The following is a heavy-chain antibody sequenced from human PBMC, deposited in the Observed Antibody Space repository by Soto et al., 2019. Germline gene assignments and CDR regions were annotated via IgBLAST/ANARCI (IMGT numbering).Heavy chain of an antibody. CDR1: GYTFTSYD. J-gene: IGHJ4*02. V-gene: IGHV1-8*01. D-gene: IGHD2-2*01. CDR3: ARGEERVAMPSGY. CDR2: MNPNSGNT. Sequence: ASVKVSCKASGYTFTSYDINWVRQATGQGLEWMGWMNPNSGNTGYAQKFQGRVTMTRNTSISTAYMELSRLRSDDTAVYYCARGEERVAMPSGYWGQGTLVTVSS.